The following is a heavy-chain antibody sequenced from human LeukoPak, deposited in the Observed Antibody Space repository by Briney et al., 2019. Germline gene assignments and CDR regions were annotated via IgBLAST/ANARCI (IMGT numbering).Heavy chain of an antibody. J-gene: IGHJ6*02. CDR1: GFTFFNYA. D-gene: IGHD2-15*01. V-gene: IGHV3-23*01. CDR2: ISGSGGNT. Sequence: PGGSLRLSCAASGFTFFNYAMSWVRQSPGKGLEWVSIISGSGGNTNYADSVKGRFTISRDNSNNTLYLRMNSLRAEDTAVYYCAKDLSYCSGGTCYTSRYYGMDVWGQGTTVTVSS. CDR3: AKDLSYCSGGTCYTSRYYGMDV.